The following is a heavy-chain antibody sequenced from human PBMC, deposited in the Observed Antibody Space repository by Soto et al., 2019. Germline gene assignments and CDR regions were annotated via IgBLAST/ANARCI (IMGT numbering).Heavy chain of an antibody. CDR3: ARGREFTIFGVVNRYNWFDP. J-gene: IGHJ5*02. Sequence: SETLSLTCTVSGGSISSYYWSWIRQPPGKGPEWIGYIYHSGSTNYNPSLKSRVTISVDKSKNQFSLKLSSVTAADTAVYYCARGREFTIFGVVNRYNWFDPWGQGTLVTVSS. D-gene: IGHD3-3*01. V-gene: IGHV4-59*12. CDR1: GGSISSYY. CDR2: IYHSGST.